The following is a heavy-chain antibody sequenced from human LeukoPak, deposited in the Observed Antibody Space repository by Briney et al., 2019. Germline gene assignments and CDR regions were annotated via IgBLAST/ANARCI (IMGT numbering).Heavy chain of an antibody. CDR3: ARIGYSSSSTDY. CDR2: IRLRSNTI. CDR1: GFTFSNYS. J-gene: IGHJ4*02. D-gene: IGHD6-13*01. Sequence: QPGGSLRLSCVASGFTFSNYSMNWVRQAPGKGLEWVSYIRLRSNTIYYAESVKGRFTTSRDNTKNSLYLQMNSLRAEDTAMYYCARIGYSSSSTDYWGQGTLVTVSS. V-gene: IGHV3-48*04.